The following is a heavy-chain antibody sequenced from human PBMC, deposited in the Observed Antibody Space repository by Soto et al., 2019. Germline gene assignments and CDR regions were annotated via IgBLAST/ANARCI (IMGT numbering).Heavy chain of an antibody. V-gene: IGHV4-59*01. Sequence: PSETLSLTCSVSGGSMSEYSWIWIRQSPERGLEWIGYVYYLGSTDYNPSLKSRVTISVDTSKRQFSLRLSSVTAADAAIYYCARDGYDGSGSPYPAYWGPGIQVTVSS. J-gene: IGHJ4*02. D-gene: IGHD3-10*01. CDR1: GGSMSEYS. CDR2: VYYLGST. CDR3: ARDGYDGSGSPYPAY.